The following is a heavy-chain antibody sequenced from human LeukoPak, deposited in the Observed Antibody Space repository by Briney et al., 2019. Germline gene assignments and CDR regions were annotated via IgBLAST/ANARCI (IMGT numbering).Heavy chain of an antibody. CDR2: INTDGSAA. CDR3: ARAQYGWFDP. J-gene: IGHJ5*02. Sequence: GGSLRLSCAVSDFLFSSYWMHWVRQAPGKGLVWVSRINTDGSAATYADSVKGRFTISRDNAKNTLYLQMKSLRAEDTAVYCCARAQYGWFDPWGQGTLVTVSS. CDR1: DFLFSSYW. D-gene: IGHD3-10*01. V-gene: IGHV3-74*03.